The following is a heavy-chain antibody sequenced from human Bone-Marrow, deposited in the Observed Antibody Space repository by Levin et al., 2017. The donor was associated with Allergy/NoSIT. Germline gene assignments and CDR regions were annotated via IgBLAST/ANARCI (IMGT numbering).Heavy chain of an antibody. Sequence: SETLSLTCTVSGDSLRSSSYYWAWIRQSPGKGLEWIGNVYYRGTTNDNPALKGRVSIHVDTSKNQMSLKMTSVSAADTALYYCARGKSIPAWNWLDPWGQGTLVIVSS. CDR2: VYYRGTT. CDR3: ARGKSIPAWNWLDP. D-gene: IGHD6-6*01. J-gene: IGHJ5*02. V-gene: IGHV4-39*02. CDR1: GDSLRSSSYY.